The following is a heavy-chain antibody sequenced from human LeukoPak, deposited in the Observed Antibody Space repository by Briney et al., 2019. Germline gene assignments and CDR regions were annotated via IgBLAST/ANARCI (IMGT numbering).Heavy chain of an antibody. CDR1: GGSISSSSYY. CDR3: ALLSSGDYGVDY. Sequence: SETLSLTCTVSGGSISSSSYYWGWIRQPPGQGLEWIGEINHSGSTNHNPSLKSRVTISVDTSKNQFSLKLSSVTAADTAVYYCALLSSGDYGVDYWGQGTLVTVSS. V-gene: IGHV4-39*07. J-gene: IGHJ4*02. D-gene: IGHD4-17*01. CDR2: INHSGST.